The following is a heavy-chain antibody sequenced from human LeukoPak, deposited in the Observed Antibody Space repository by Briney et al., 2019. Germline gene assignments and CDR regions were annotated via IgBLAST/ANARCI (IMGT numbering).Heavy chain of an antibody. J-gene: IGHJ4*02. CDR2: INHSGST. V-gene: IGHV4-34*01. CDR1: GFTFSSYA. CDR3: ARRAFGQLLFDY. Sequence: PGGSLRLSCAASGFTFSSYAMSWIRQPPGKGLEWIGEINHSGSTNYNPSLKSRVTISVDTSKNQFSLKLSSVTAADTAVYYCARRAFGQLLFDYWGQGTLVTVSS. D-gene: IGHD2-2*01.